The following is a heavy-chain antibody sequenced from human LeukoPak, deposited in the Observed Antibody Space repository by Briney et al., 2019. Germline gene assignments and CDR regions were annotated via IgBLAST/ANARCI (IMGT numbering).Heavy chain of an antibody. CDR3: ARATWDPNYYYMDV. D-gene: IGHD1-26*01. V-gene: IGHV1-2*02. CDR1: GYTFTGYY. J-gene: IGHJ6*03. CDR2: INPNSGGT. Sequence: ASVKVSCKASGYTFTGYYMHWVRQAPGQGLEWMGWINPNSGGTNYAQKFQGRVTMTRDTSISTAYMELSRLRAEDTAVYFCARATWDPNYYYMDVWGKGTTVTISS.